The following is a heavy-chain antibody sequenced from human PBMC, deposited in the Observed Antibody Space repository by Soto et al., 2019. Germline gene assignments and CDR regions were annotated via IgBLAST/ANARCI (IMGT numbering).Heavy chain of an antibody. J-gene: IGHJ6*02. Sequence: PGGSLRLSCAASGFTFSSYGMHWVRQAPGKGLEWVAVIWYDGSNKYYADSVKGRFTISRDNSKNTLYLQMNSLRAEDTAVYYCARAPRSYSSSSGLSNYYYGMDVWGQGTTVTVSS. D-gene: IGHD6-6*01. CDR2: IWYDGSNK. V-gene: IGHV3-33*01. CDR1: GFTFSSYG. CDR3: ARAPRSYSSSSGLSNYYYGMDV.